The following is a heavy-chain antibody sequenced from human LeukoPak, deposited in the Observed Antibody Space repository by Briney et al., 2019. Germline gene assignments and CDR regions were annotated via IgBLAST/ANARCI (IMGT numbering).Heavy chain of an antibody. V-gene: IGHV1-2*02. CDR3: ARVRLAARTYYFDY. D-gene: IGHD6-6*01. CDR1: GYTFTIYG. J-gene: IGHJ4*02. Sequence: ASVKVSCKASGYTFTIYGISWVRQAPGQGLEWMGWINPNSGGTNYAQKFQGRVTMTRDTSISTAYMELSTLRSDDTAVYYCARVRLAARTYYFDYWGQGTLVTVSS. CDR2: INPNSGGT.